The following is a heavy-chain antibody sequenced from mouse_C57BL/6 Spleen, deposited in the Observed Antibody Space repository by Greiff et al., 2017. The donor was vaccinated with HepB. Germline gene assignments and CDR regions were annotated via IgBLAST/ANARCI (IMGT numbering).Heavy chain of an antibody. V-gene: IGHV1-26*01. D-gene: IGHD1-1*01. CDR2: INPNNGGT. CDR3: ARSPGSSPYYYAMDY. CDR1: GYTFTDYY. J-gene: IGHJ4*01. Sequence: EVQLQQSGPELVKPGASVKISCKASGYTFTDYYMNWVKQSHGKSLEWIGDINPNNGGTSYNQKFKGKATLTVDKSSSTADMELRSLTSEDSAVYYCARSPGSSPYYYAMDYWGQGTSVTVSS.